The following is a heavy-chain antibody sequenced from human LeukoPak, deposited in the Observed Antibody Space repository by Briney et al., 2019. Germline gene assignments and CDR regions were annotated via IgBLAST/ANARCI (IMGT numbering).Heavy chain of an antibody. CDR3: SKGEESYSSLFDY. V-gene: IGHV1-69*05. CDR1: GGTFSSYD. J-gene: IGHJ4*02. D-gene: IGHD1-26*01. Sequence: SVKLSCKASGGTFSSYDISWVRQAPGQGLEWMGGIIPIFGTANYAQKFQRRVTITTDESTRTAYMELSSMNSAATAVHYCSKGEESYSSLFDYWGQGTLVTVSS. CDR2: IIPIFGTA.